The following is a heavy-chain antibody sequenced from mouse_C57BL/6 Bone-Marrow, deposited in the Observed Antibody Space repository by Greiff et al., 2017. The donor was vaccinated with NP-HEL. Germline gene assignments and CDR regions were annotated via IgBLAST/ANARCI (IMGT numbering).Heavy chain of an antibody. CDR1: GYTFTSYW. V-gene: IGHV1-64*01. J-gene: IGHJ4*01. CDR2: IHPNSGST. D-gene: IGHD2-12*01. Sequence: VKLMESGAELVKPGASVKLSCKASGYTFTSYWMHWVKQRPGQGLEWIGMIHPNSGSTNYNEKFKSKATLTVDKSSSTAYMQLSSLTSEDSAVYYCARRGYYKVDYWGQGTSVTVSS. CDR3: ARRGYYKVDY.